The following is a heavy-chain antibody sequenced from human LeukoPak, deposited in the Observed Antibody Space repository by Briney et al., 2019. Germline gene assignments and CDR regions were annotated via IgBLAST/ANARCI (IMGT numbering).Heavy chain of an antibody. CDR2: ISSDGTIK. J-gene: IGHJ6*03. V-gene: IGHV3-30*04. D-gene: IGHD1-1*01. CDR3: TRENGGSYFYMDV. Sequence: GGSLRLSCAASGFTFSSYAMDWVRQAPGKGLEWVAAISSDGTIKYHADSVKGRFTISRDNAKNTLYLQMNSLRAEDTAVYYCTRENGGSYFYMDVWGKGTTVTVSS. CDR1: GFTFSSYA.